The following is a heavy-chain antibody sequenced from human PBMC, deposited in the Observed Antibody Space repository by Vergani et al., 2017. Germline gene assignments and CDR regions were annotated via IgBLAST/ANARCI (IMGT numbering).Heavy chain of an antibody. J-gene: IGHJ5*02. CDR3: ARHWLTYSSSWSTPGSNWFDP. D-gene: IGHD6-13*01. Sequence: EVQLVQSGAEVKKPGESLKISCKGSGYSFTSYWIGWVRQMPGKGLEWMGIIYPGDSDTRYRSSFQDQVTISADKSISTAYLQWSSLKASDTAMYYCARHWLTYSSSWSTPGSNWFDPWGQGTLVTVSS. V-gene: IGHV5-51*01. CDR1: GYSFTSYW. CDR2: IYPGDSDT.